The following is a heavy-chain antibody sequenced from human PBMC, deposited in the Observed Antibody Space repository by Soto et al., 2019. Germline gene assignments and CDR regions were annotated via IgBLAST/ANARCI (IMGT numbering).Heavy chain of an antibody. D-gene: IGHD3-9*01. CDR3: VRVFDTYYFDL. CDR2: IWPDGSNK. Sequence: GGSLRLSCAASGFTFSTYGMHWVRQAPGKGLEWVALIWPDGSNKYYADSVKGRFTISRDNSEETLYLQMNSLRAEDTAVYYCVRVFDTYYFDLWXQGNMVTVSS. CDR1: GFTFSTYG. J-gene: IGHJ4*01. V-gene: IGHV3-33*01.